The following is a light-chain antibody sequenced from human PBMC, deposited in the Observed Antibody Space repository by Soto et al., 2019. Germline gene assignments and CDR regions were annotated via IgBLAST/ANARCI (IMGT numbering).Light chain of an antibody. CDR2: AAS. CDR3: QKYNSVPFT. Sequence: DIQMTQSPSTLSASVGDRVTITCRASQGITNSLAWYQQKPGKIPKLLIYAASTLQSGVPSRFSGSGSGTDFTLTISSLQPEDVATYYCQKYNSVPFTFGPGTKVDIK. CDR1: QGITNS. V-gene: IGKV1-27*01. J-gene: IGKJ3*01.